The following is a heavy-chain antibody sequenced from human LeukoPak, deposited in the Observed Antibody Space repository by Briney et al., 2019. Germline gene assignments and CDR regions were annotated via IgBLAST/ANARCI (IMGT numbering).Heavy chain of an antibody. CDR2: IYYSGST. CDR1: GGSISSGGYY. J-gene: IGHJ5*02. D-gene: IGHD6-6*01. CDR3: AAEYSSSGFDP. V-gene: IGHV4-31*03. Sequence: SETLSLTCTVSGGSISSGGYYWSWIRQHPGKGLEWIGYIYYSGSTYYNPPLKSRVTISVDTSMNQFSLKLSSVTAADTAVYYCAAEYSSSGFDPWGQGTLVTVSS.